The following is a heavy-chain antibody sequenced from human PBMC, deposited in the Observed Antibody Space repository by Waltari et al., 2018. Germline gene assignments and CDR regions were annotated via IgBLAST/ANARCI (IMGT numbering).Heavy chain of an antibody. CDR2: INPNGGAT. V-gene: IGHV1-2*02. J-gene: IGHJ4*01. CDR3: AREYCGGDCRLFDY. Sequence: LVQSGYEVIKPGAAVKVSCKVSRDAITEHYIHWVRQAPGQGLEWMGWINPNGGATNYARNFRGRITVTWDTSATTSSMGLSGLRSDDTAVYYCAREYCGGDCRLFDYWGQGTLVTVSS. D-gene: IGHD2-21*02. CDR1: RDAITEHY.